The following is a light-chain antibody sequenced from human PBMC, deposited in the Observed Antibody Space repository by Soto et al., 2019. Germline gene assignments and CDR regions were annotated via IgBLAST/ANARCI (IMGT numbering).Light chain of an antibody. J-gene: IGKJ5*01. CDR1: QDISNY. CDR3: KQYDNINIK. CDR2: DES. V-gene: IGKV1-33*01. Sequence: IHMTQSPSSLSSSVGDRVTITCHSSQDISNYLNWYQQKPGKAPKLLIYDESNLETGVPSRFSASGSGKDFPSTISSPQPEDIETYYCKQYDNINIKFGQGTRLEIK.